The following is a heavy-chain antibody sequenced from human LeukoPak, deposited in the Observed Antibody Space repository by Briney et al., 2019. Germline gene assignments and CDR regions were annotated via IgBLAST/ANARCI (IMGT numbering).Heavy chain of an antibody. J-gene: IGHJ3*02. V-gene: IGHV3-53*01. D-gene: IGHD3-22*01. Sequence: GGSLRLSCAASGFTVSSNYMSWVRQAPGKGLEWVSVIYSGGSTYYADSVKGRFTISRDNSKNTLYLQMNSLRAEDTAVYYCARGTYYYDSSGYAFDIWGQGTMVTVSS. CDR3: ARGTYYYDSSGYAFDI. CDR1: GFTVSSNY. CDR2: IYSGGST.